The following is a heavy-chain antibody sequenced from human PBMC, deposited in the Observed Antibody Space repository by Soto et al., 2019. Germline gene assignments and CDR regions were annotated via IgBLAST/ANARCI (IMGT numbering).Heavy chain of an antibody. Sequence: PGGSLRLSCAASGFTFTTYWMSWVRQAPGKGLEWVANINRDGSEKYYVDSVKGRFTISRDNAKNSLYLQMNTLRAEDTAVYFCSRAEDYWGHGTLVTVSS. J-gene: IGHJ4*01. CDR3: SRAEDY. V-gene: IGHV3-7*01. CDR2: INRDGSEK. CDR1: GFTFTTYW.